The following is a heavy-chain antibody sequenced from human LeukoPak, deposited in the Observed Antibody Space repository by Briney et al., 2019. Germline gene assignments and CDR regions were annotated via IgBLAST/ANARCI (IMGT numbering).Heavy chain of an antibody. CDR1: GFTFSSYD. V-gene: IGHV3-13*01. J-gene: IGHJ3*02. Sequence: GGSLRLSCAASGFTFSSYDMHWVRQATGKGLEWVSAIGTAGDTYYPGSVKGRFTISRENAKNSLYLQMNSLRAGDTAVYYCARVGYDDAFDIWGQGTMVTASS. D-gene: IGHD5-12*01. CDR3: ARVGYDDAFDI. CDR2: IGTAGDT.